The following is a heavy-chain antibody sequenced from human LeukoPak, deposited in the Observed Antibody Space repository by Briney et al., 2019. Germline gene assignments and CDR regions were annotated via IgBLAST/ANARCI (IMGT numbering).Heavy chain of an antibody. J-gene: IGHJ4*02. CDR1: EFPFHDYA. V-gene: IGHV3-9*01. Sequence: SLKLHLAPHEFPFHDYAMHRVRQPPRNGLQRVSGLSWNSGTIGYADSVKGQFTISRDNAKNSLYLQMNSLRAEDTALYYCAKALSGYSYGPFDFWGQGPLVTVSS. CDR3: AKALSGYSYGPFDF. CDR2: LSWNSGTI. D-gene: IGHD5-18*01.